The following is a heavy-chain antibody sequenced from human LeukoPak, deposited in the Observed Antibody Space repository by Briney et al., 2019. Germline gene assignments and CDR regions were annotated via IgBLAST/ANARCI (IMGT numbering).Heavy chain of an antibody. CDR3: AKVFRGYDETLDY. J-gene: IGHJ4*02. Sequence: GGSLRLSCAASGFTFSSYGMHWVRQAPGKGLEWVAFIRYDGSNKYYADSVKGRFTISRDNSKNTLYLQMNSLRAEDTAVYYCAKVFRGYDETLDYWGQGTLVTVSS. CDR2: IRYDGSNK. V-gene: IGHV3-30*02. D-gene: IGHD5-12*01. CDR1: GFTFSSYG.